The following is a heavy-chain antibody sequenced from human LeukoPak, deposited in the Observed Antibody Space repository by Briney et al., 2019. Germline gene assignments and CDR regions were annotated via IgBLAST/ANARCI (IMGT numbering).Heavy chain of an antibody. CDR3: VRKVYYYMDV. CDR1: GVNPGRYA. CDR2: ISPSGDAT. D-gene: IGHD3-10*01. J-gene: IGHJ6*04. Sequence: GGSLRISCAASGVNPGRYAVNWGRQAPRRGPEWVSYISPSGDATVYAESVKGRFTISRDNSKNMVYLHLDSLRAEDTAKYYCVRKVYYYMDVWGNGTTVTVSS. V-gene: IGHV3-23*01.